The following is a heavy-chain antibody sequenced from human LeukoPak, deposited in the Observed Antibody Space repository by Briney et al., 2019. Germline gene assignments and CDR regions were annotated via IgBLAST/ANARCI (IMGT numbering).Heavy chain of an antibody. J-gene: IGHJ4*02. V-gene: IGHV3-15*07. CDR2: IKRRTDGGTS. D-gene: IGHD2-15*01. CDR1: GSTFSDAW. Sequence: GGSLRLSCAASGSTFSDAWMHWVRQAPGKGLEWVGLIKRRTDGGTSNYAAPVKGRFAISRDDSEDTLFLQMDSLKSEDTGVYYCTTGYTSASHDAYWGQGTLVTVSS. CDR3: TTGYTSASHDAY.